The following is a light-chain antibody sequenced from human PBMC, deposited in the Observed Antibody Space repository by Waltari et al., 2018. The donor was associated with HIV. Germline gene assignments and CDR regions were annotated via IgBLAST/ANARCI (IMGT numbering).Light chain of an antibody. Sequence: SYELTQPPSVSVSPGQTADITCSGDKLGDKYACWYQQKPGQSPVLVIYQDSKRPSGIPGRFSGSNSGNTATLTISGTQALDEADYYCQAWDSSTYVFGTGTKVTVL. CDR3: QAWDSSTYV. V-gene: IGLV3-1*01. CDR2: QDS. J-gene: IGLJ1*01. CDR1: KLGDKY.